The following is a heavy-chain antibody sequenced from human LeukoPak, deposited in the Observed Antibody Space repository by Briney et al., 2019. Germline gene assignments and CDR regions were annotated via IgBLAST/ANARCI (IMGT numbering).Heavy chain of an antibody. J-gene: IGHJ4*02. Sequence: GGSLRLSCAASGLIVSRNFMGWVRQAPGKGLEWVSYISSSSSTIYYADSVKGRFTISRDNAKNSLYLQMNSLRDEDTAVYYCARGRGEGVSGWDLSLRYWGQGTLVTVSS. V-gene: IGHV3-48*02. CDR2: ISSSSSTI. CDR3: ARGRGEGVSGWDLSLRY. D-gene: IGHD6-19*01. CDR1: GLIVSRNF.